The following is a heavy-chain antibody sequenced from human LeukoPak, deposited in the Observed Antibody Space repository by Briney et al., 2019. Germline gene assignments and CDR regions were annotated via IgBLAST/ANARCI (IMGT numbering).Heavy chain of an antibody. CDR2: INPSGGST. J-gene: IGHJ6*03. Sequence: ASVTVSCKASGYTFTSYYMHWVRQAPGQGLEWMGIINPSGGSTSYAQKFQGRVTMTRDMSTSTVYMELSSLRSEDTAVYYCARSGGSSSEDYYYYYYMDVWGKGTTVTVSS. D-gene: IGHD2-15*01. CDR3: ARSGGSSSEDYYYYYYMDV. V-gene: IGHV1-46*01. CDR1: GYTFTSYY.